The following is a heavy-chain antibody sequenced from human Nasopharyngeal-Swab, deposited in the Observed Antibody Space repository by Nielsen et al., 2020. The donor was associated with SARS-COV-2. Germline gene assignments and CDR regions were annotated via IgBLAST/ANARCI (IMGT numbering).Heavy chain of an antibody. CDR1: DFTFSHYW. D-gene: IGHD6-19*01. Sequence: GGSLRLSCGASDFTFSHYWMSWVRQAPGKGLEWVANINHDGSQKYYVDSVKGRFTISRDNSKNTLYLQMNSLRAEDTAVYYCARGPLSIAVAGTLLPVYYYYYYMDVWGKGTTVTVSS. V-gene: IGHV3-7*01. J-gene: IGHJ6*03. CDR3: ARGPLSIAVAGTLLPVYYYYYYMDV. CDR2: INHDGSQK.